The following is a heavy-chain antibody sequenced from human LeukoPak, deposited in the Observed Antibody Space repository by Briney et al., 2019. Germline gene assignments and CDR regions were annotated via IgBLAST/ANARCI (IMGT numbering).Heavy chain of an antibody. CDR3: ARLGLGDSSSWYWVDWYFDL. Sequence: PGGSLRLSCAASGFTITTNYMSWVRQAPGKGLEWVANIKQDGSEKYYVDSVKGRFTISRDNAKNSLYLQMNSLRAEDTAVYYCARLGLGDSSSWYWVDWYFDLWGRGTLVTVSS. J-gene: IGHJ2*01. V-gene: IGHV3-7*01. CDR2: IKQDGSEK. D-gene: IGHD6-13*01. CDR1: GFTITTNY.